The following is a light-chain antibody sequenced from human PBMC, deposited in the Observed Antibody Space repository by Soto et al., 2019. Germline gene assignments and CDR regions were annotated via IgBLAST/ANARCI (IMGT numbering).Light chain of an antibody. CDR2: DAS. J-gene: IGKJ5*01. CDR1: QGINSA. CDR3: QQFNDYPHT. Sequence: ALQLTQSPSSLSASVGDRVTITCRASQGINSALAWYHQKPGKPPKLLIFDASSLETGVPSRFSGSGSGTDFTLPITSLQTEDFATYYCQQFNDYPHTFGQGTRLDIK. V-gene: IGKV1D-13*01.